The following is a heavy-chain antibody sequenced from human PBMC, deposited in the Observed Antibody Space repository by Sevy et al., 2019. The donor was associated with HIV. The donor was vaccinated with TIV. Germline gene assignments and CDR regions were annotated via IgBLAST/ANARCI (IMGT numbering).Heavy chain of an antibody. CDR3: AQDFTGYEGMYV. J-gene: IGHJ6*02. CDR2: ISYDGRNK. D-gene: IGHD5-18*01. Sequence: GGSLRLSCAASGIIFTTSGMHWVRQAPGKGLEWVAVISYDGRNKFYGDSVKGRFTISRDNSKNILYVQMTSLRVEDTAVCYWAQDFTGYEGMYVWGQGTMVTVSS. V-gene: IGHV3-30*18. CDR1: GIIFTTSG.